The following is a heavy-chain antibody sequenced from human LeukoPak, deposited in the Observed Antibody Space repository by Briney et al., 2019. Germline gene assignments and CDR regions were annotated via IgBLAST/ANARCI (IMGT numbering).Heavy chain of an antibody. V-gene: IGHV1-2*02. CDR3: AWRAWNSPSPYYYGMDV. CDR1: GYTFINYQ. CDR2: INPNSGGT. Sequence: GASVTVSCKASGYTFINYQIHWVRQAPGQGLEWMGWINPNSGGTNYAQKFQGRVTMTRDSSISTAYMELSRLRSDDTAVYYCAWRAWNSPSPYYYGMDVWGQGTTVTVSS. J-gene: IGHJ6*02. D-gene: IGHD1-7*01.